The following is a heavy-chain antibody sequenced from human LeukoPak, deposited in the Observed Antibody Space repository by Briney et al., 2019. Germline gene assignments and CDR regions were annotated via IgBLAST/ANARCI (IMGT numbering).Heavy chain of an antibody. V-gene: IGHV3-74*01. Sequence: GGSLRLSCAASGFTFSTYWMHWVRQAPGKGLVWVSRINRDGSRTTYADSVKGRFTISRDNAKNTLYLQMNSLRTEDTAVYYCARPETQYSSGLDGFDIWGQGTMVTVSS. CDR3: ARPETQYSSGLDGFDI. CDR2: INRDGSRT. CDR1: GFTFSTYW. J-gene: IGHJ3*02. D-gene: IGHD6-19*01.